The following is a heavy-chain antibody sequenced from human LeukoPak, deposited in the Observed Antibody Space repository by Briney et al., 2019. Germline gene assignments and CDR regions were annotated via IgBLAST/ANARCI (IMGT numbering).Heavy chain of an antibody. CDR3: AREVAAAGMPTEYNWFDP. CDR1: GLTFSSYA. V-gene: IGHV3-7*01. Sequence: GGSLRLSCAASGLTFSSYAMSWVRQAPGKGLEWVANIKQDGSEKYYVDSVKGRFTLSRDNAKNSLYLQMNSLRAEDTAVYYCAREVAAAGMPTEYNWFDPWGQGTLVTVSS. CDR2: IKQDGSEK. D-gene: IGHD6-13*01. J-gene: IGHJ5*02.